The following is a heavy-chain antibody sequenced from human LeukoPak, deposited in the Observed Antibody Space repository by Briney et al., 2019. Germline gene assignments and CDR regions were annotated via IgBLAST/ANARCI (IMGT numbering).Heavy chain of an antibody. V-gene: IGHV4-30-2*01. D-gene: IGHD3-16*01. CDR1: GGSISSGGYY. CDR3: ARTHSDYAFDY. Sequence: PSETLSLTCTVSGGSISSGGYYWSWIRQPPGKGLEWIGYIYHSGSTYYNPSLKSRVTISVDRSKNQFSLKLSSVTAADTAVYFCARTHSDYAFDYWGQGTLVTVSS. J-gene: IGHJ4*02. CDR2: IYHSGST.